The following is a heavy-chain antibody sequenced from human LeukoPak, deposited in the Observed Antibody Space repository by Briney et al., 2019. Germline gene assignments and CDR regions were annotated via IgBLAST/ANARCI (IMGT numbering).Heavy chain of an antibody. D-gene: IGHD3-10*01. V-gene: IGHV4-39*07. CDR1: GGSISSSSYY. Sequence: SETLSLTCTVSGGSISSSSYYWGWIRQPPGKGLEWIGSIYYSGSTYYNPSLKSRVTISVDTSKNQFSLKLSSVTAADTAVYYCARTWTGTMVRGTYYGMDVWGQGTTVTVSS. CDR3: ARTWTGTMVRGTYYGMDV. J-gene: IGHJ6*02. CDR2: IYYSGST.